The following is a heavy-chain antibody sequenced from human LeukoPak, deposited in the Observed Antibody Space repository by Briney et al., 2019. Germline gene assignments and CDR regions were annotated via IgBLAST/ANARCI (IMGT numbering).Heavy chain of an antibody. D-gene: IGHD3-22*01. CDR3: ARSHYDSSGYSYYYYGMDV. CDR2: IYPGDSDT. CDR1: GYSFTSYW. J-gene: IGHJ6*02. Sequence: GESLKISCKGSGYSFTSYWIGWVRQMPGKGLEWMGIIYPGDSDTRYSPSFQGQVTISADKSISTAYLQWSSLEASDTAMYYCARSHYDSSGYSYYYYGMDVWGQGTTVTVSS. V-gene: IGHV5-51*01.